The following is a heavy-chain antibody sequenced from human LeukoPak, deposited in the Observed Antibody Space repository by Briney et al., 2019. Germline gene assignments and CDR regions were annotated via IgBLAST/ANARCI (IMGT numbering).Heavy chain of an antibody. D-gene: IGHD3-3*01. J-gene: IGHJ6*03. Sequence: SETLSLTCAVYGGSFSGYYWSWIRQPPGKGLEWIGQINHSGSTNYNPSLKSRVTISVDTSKNQFSLKLSSVTAADTAVYYCAREATIFGMDVWGKGTTVTVSS. CDR3: AREATIFGMDV. CDR2: INHSGST. CDR1: GGSFSGYY. V-gene: IGHV4-34*01.